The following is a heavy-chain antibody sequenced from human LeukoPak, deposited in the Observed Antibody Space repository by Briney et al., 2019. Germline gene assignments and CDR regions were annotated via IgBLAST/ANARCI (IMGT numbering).Heavy chain of an antibody. J-gene: IGHJ3*02. V-gene: IGHV3-21*01. CDR3: ARDGGVPAAKAFDI. CDR1: GFTFSSYS. D-gene: IGHD2-2*01. CDR2: ISSSSSYI. Sequence: GGSLRLSCAASGFTFSSYSMNWVRQAPGKGLEWVSSISSSSSYIYYADSVKGRFTISRDNAKNTLYLQMNSLRAEDTAVYYCARDGGVPAAKAFDIWGQGTMVTVSS.